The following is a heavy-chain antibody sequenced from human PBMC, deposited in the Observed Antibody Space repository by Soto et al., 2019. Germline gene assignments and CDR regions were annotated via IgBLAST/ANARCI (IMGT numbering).Heavy chain of an antibody. CDR1: GGTFSSYA. D-gene: IGHD3-9*01. J-gene: IGHJ4*02. CDR3: ARSVGRYFYWSTKTGGYYFDS. V-gene: IGHV1-69*06. Sequence: SVKGSCKASGGTFSSYAISWVRQAPGQGLEWMGGIIPIFGTANYAQKFQGRVTITADKSTSTAYMELSSLRSEDTAVYYCARSVGRYFYWSTKTGGYYFDSWGQGTL. CDR2: IIPIFGTA.